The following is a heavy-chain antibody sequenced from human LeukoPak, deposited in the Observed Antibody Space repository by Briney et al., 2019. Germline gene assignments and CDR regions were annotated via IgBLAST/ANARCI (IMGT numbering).Heavy chain of an antibody. CDR1: GDIVSSNSAA. CDR2: TYYRSKWYN. Sequence: SQTLSLTCALSGDIVSSNSAAWHWIRQSPSRGLEWLGRTYYRSKWYNDYAVSVKSRITINPDTSKNQFSLQLNSVTPEDTAVYYCARSPTTVTTLFDYWGQGTLVTVSS. V-gene: IGHV6-1*01. D-gene: IGHD4-17*01. CDR3: ARSPTTVTTLFDY. J-gene: IGHJ4*02.